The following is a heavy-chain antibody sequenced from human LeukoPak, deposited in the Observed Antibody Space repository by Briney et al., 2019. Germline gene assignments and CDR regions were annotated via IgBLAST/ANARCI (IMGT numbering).Heavy chain of an antibody. CDR3: ASNTPGIVGATKLDYYYYYMDV. D-gene: IGHD1-26*01. V-gene: IGHV1-69*05. CDR1: GGTFSSYA. Sequence: SVKVSCKASGGTFSSYAISWVRQAPGQGLEWMGGIIPIFGIANYAQRFQGRVTITTDESTSTAYMELSSLRSEDTAVYYCASNTPGIVGATKLDYYYYYMDVWGKGTTVTVSS. J-gene: IGHJ6*03. CDR2: IIPIFGIA.